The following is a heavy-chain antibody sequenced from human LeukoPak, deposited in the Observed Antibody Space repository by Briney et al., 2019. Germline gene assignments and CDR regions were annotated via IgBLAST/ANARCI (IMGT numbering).Heavy chain of an antibody. J-gene: IGHJ3*02. Sequence: GGSLRLSCAASGFTFSSYAMSWVRQAPGKGLEWVSVIYSGGSTYYADSVKGRFIISRDNSKNTLYLQMNSLRAEDTAVYYCARSDIVVVPAVHDAFDIWGQGTMVTVSS. CDR3: ARSDIVVVPAVHDAFDI. V-gene: IGHV3-66*01. CDR1: GFTFSSYA. CDR2: IYSGGST. D-gene: IGHD2-2*01.